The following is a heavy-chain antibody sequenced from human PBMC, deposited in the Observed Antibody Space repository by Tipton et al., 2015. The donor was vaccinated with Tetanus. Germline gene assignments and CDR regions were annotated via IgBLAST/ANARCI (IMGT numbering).Heavy chain of an antibody. V-gene: IGHV4-34*01. D-gene: IGHD3-16*01. J-gene: IGHJ5*02. CDR3: ARVDDSVWGSPFDP. Sequence: TLSLTCAVYGGSLSRYYWTWIRQPPGKGLEWIGEVDDSGSTNYSPSLKSRVTISLDTSKNEFSLTLSSVTAADTAVYYCARVDDSVWGSPFDPWGQGVLVTVSS. CDR1: GGSLSRYY. CDR2: VDDSGST.